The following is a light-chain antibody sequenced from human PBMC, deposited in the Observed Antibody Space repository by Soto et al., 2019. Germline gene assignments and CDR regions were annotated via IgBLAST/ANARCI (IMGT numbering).Light chain of an antibody. Sequence: IGAPPSLYASVGDRVTITCRASQSISTSLNWYQQKPGKAPNLLIFTSSNLESGVPSRFSGSGSGTDFTLTISSLQPEDFATYFCQQGYSRPRTFGHGTKV. J-gene: IGKJ1*01. V-gene: IGKV1-39*01. CDR1: QSISTS. CDR3: QQGYSRPRT. CDR2: TSS.